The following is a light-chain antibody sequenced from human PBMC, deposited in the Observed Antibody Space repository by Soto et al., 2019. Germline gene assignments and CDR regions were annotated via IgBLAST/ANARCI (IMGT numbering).Light chain of an antibody. CDR1: QGITAY. Sequence: AIRMTQSPSSLSASTGDTVSITCRASQGITAYLAWYQQKPGKAPRLLIYAASTLHTGVPSRFSGSGSGITFTLTLRSLQSEDFATYYCQQYMTYPYTFGQGTKLDIK. V-gene: IGKV1-8*01. CDR3: QQYMTYPYT. J-gene: IGKJ2*01. CDR2: AAS.